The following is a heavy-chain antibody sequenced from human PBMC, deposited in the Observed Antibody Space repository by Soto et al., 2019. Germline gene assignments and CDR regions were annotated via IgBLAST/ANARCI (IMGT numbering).Heavy chain of an antibody. Sequence: SETLSLTCAVSGGSISSGGYYWNWIRQPPGKGLEWIGYIYYSGDIYYSPSLKSRVTISLDTSKNQFSLKLNSVTAEDAAVYYSANDPGYSFDYWGQGIQVTVSS. CDR3: ANDPGYSFDY. J-gene: IGHJ4*02. D-gene: IGHD5-12*01. CDR2: IYYSGDI. V-gene: IGHV4-31*11. CDR1: GGSISSGGYY.